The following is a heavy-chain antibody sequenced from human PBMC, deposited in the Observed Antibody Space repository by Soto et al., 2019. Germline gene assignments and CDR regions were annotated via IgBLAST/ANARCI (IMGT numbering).Heavy chain of an antibody. V-gene: IGHV1-18*01. CDR3: ARDIYCTNGVCYANWFDP. J-gene: IGHJ5*02. CDR1: GYTFTSYG. CDR2: ISAYNGNT. Sequence: VASVKVSCKASGYTFTSYGISWVRQAPGQGLEWMGWISAYNGNTNYAQKLQGRVTMTTDTSTSTAYMELRSLRSDDTAVYYCARDIYCTNGVCYANWFDPWGQGTLVTVSS. D-gene: IGHD2-8*01.